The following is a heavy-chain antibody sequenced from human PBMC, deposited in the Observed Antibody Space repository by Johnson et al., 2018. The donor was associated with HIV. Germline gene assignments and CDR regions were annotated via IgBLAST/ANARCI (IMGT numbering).Heavy chain of an antibody. D-gene: IGHD6-6*01. V-gene: IGHV3-23*04. Sequence: EVQLVESGGGVVQPGRSLRLSCAASGFTFSSYAMSWVRQAPGKGLEWVSAISGSGGSTYYADSVKGRFTISRDNAKNTVYLQMISLRAEDMAVYYCARVFYRYSSSSTAAFDIWGQGTMVTVSS. CDR3: ARVFYRYSSSSTAAFDI. CDR1: GFTFSSYA. CDR2: ISGSGGST. J-gene: IGHJ3*02.